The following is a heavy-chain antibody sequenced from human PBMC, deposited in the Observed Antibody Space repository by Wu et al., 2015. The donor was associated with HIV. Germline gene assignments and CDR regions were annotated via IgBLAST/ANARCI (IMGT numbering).Heavy chain of an antibody. CDR3: ARDYYDVLTTYSHYFFDL. J-gene: IGHJ4*02. CDR2: INPNSGGT. CDR1: GYTFTGYY. D-gene: IGHD3-9*01. Sequence: QVQLIQSGAEVRKPGASVKVSCKASGYTFTGYYMHWLRQAPGQGLEWMGWINPNSGGTNYAQKFHDRLTLTRDTSISTAYMEMSGLRSDDTAVFYCARDYYDVLTTYSHYFFDLWGQGTLVTVS. V-gene: IGHV1-2*02.